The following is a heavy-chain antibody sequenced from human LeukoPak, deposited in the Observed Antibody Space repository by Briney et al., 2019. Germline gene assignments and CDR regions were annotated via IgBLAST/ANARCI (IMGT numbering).Heavy chain of an antibody. J-gene: IGHJ5*02. CDR3: ARDAPGPHGPVAGHNWFDP. CDR1: GFTFSSYG. D-gene: IGHD6-19*01. CDR2: IWYDGSNK. V-gene: IGHV3-33*01. Sequence: GGSLRLPCAASGFTFSSYGMHWVRQAPGKGLEWVAVIWYDGSNKYYADSVKGRFTISRDNSKNTLYLQMNSLRAEDTAVYYCARDAPGPHGPVAGHNWFDPWGQGTLVTVSS.